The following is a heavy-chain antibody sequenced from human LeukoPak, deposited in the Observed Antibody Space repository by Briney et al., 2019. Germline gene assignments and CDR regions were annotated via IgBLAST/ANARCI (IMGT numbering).Heavy chain of an antibody. CDR2: ISYDGSNK. J-gene: IGHJ4*02. CDR1: GFAFSSYA. Sequence: GGSLRLSCAASGFAFSSYAIHWVRQAPGKGLEWVAVISYDGSNKYYADSVKGRFTISRDYSKNTLYLQMNSLRAEDTAVYYCARAYSSGWYGDFDYWGLGTLVTVSS. CDR3: ARAYSSGWYGDFDY. D-gene: IGHD6-19*01. V-gene: IGHV3-30-3*01.